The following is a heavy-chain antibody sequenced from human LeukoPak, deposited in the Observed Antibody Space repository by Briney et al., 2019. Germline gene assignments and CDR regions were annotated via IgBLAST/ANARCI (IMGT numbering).Heavy chain of an antibody. J-gene: IGHJ4*02. CDR2: ISSSSSYI. D-gene: IGHD6-13*01. Sequence: GGSLRLTCAASGFTFSSYSMNWVRQAPGKGLEWVSSISSSSSYIYYADSVKGRFTISRDNAKKSLYLQMNSLRAEDTAVYYCARGRIAAAGRFDYWGQGTLVTVSS. CDR1: GFTFSSYS. CDR3: ARGRIAAAGRFDY. V-gene: IGHV3-21*01.